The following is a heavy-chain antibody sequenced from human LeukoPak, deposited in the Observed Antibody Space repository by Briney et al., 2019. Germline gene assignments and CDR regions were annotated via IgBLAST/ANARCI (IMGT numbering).Heavy chain of an antibody. CDR2: INPNSGGT. CDR1: GYTFTGYY. J-gene: IGHJ5*02. V-gene: IGHV1-2*02. Sequence: ASVKVSCKASGYTFTGYYMHWVRQAPGQGLEWMGWINPNSGGTNYAQKFRGRVTMTRDTSISSAYMELSRLRSDDTAVYYCASGGYSYGYNWFDPWGQGTLVTVSS. D-gene: IGHD5-18*01. CDR3: ASGGYSYGYNWFDP.